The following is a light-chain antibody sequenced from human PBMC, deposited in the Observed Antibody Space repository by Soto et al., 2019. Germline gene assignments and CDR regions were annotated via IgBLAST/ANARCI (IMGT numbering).Light chain of an antibody. CDR3: QQYDNVLT. CDR1: QDISNY. V-gene: IGKV1-33*01. Sequence: DIQMTQSPSSLSASVGDRVTITCQASQDISNYLNWYQQKPGKAPKLLIYGASNLETGVPSRFSGSGSGTDFTFTISSLQPEDIATYYCQQYDNVLTFGGGTKVEFK. CDR2: GAS. J-gene: IGKJ4*01.